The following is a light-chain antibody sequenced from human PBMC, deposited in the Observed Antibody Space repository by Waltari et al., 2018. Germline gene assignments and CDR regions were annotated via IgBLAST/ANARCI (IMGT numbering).Light chain of an antibody. J-gene: IGLJ3*02. Sequence: SYELTQPPSVSVSPGQTASITCSGDKLGDKYVCWFQQKPGQSPVLVIYQDSKRPSGIPGRFSGSNPRNTATLTISGTQAMDEADYYCQLWDSSTAWVFGGGTKLTV. V-gene: IGLV3-1*01. CDR1: KLGDKY. CDR2: QDS. CDR3: QLWDSSTAWV.